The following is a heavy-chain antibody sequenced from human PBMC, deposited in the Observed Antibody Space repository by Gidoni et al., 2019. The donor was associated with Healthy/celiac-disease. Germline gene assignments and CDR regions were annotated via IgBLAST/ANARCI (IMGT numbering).Heavy chain of an antibody. CDR3: ATIVVVPAAHLETDY. CDR1: GGSISSSSYY. Sequence: QLQLQESGPGLVKPSETLSLKCTVSGGSISSSSYYWGWIRQPPGKGLEWIGSIYYSGSTYYNPSLKSRVTISVDTSKNQFSLKLSSVTAADTAVYYCATIVVVPAAHLETDYWGQGTLVTVSS. CDR2: IYYSGST. J-gene: IGHJ4*02. V-gene: IGHV4-39*01. D-gene: IGHD2-2*01.